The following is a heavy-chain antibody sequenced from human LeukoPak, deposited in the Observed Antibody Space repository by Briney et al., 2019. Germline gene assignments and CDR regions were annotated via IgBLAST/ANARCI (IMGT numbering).Heavy chain of an antibody. V-gene: IGHV3-33*01. Sequence: GGSLRLYCASSGFTFSSYRMHWVRQAPGKRLEWVAVIWYEGSNKYYADAVKGRLTISKDNSNNTVYLQRNSLRDEDTSVYYCARYHSYGYNYFCGMHVGGKGTRVSV. D-gene: IGHD5-18*01. CDR1: GFTFSSYR. CDR2: IWYEGSNK. CDR3: ARYHSYGYNYFCGMHV. J-gene: IGHJ6*04.